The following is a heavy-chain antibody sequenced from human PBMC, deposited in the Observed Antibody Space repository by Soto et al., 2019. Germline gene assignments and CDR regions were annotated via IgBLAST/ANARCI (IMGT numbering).Heavy chain of an antibody. V-gene: IGHV4-4*02. CDR3: ARAANYYASTGNYTFDH. Sequence: PSETLSLTCVVSGDSISSRNWWSWVRQPPGKGLEWIGEIYHSGNTNYNPSLKSRVTISVDKSKNQFSLKLRSVTAADTAVYYCARAANYYASTGNYTFDHWGQGTRVTVSS. CDR1: GDSISSRNW. D-gene: IGHD3-22*01. J-gene: IGHJ4*02. CDR2: IYHSGNT.